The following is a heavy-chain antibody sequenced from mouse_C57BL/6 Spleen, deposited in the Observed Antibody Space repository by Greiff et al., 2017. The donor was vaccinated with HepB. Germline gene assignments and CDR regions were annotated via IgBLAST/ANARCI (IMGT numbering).Heavy chain of an antibody. CDR2: ISYSGST. CDR3: ARGDGYYYFDY. J-gene: IGHJ2*01. Sequence: EVKVVESGPGMVKPSQSLSLTCTVTGYSITSGYDWHWIRHFPGNKLEWMGYISYSGSTNYNPSLKSRISITHDTSKNHFFLKLNSVTTEDTATYYCARGDGYYYFDYWGQGTTLTVSS. CDR1: GYSITSGYD. D-gene: IGHD2-3*01. V-gene: IGHV3-1*01.